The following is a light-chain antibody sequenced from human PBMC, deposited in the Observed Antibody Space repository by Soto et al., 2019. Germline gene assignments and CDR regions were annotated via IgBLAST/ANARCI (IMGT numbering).Light chain of an antibody. CDR1: QDIGKD. J-gene: IGKJ2*01. V-gene: IGKV1-6*01. CDR2: GTS. Sequence: AIQMTQSPSSLSASVGDRVTITCRASQDIGKDLGWYQQKPGKAPKLLIYGTSTLQSGVPSRFSGSGSGTGFTLTISSLQPEDFAAYYCLQDYSYPYTFGQGTNLEIK. CDR3: LQDYSYPYT.